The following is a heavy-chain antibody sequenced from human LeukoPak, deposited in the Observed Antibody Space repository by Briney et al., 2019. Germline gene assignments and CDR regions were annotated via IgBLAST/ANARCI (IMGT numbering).Heavy chain of an antibody. CDR2: IYYSGST. D-gene: IGHD3-3*01. CDR3: ARAYLNYDFWSGYYSWFDP. V-gene: IGHV4-59*01. CDR1: GGSTSSYY. J-gene: IGHJ5*02. Sequence: SETLSLTCTVSGGSTSSYYWSWIRQRPGKGLEWIGYIYYSGSTNYNPSLKSRVTISVDTSKNQFSLKLSSVTAADTAVYYCARAYLNYDFWSGYYSWFDPWGQGTLVTVSS.